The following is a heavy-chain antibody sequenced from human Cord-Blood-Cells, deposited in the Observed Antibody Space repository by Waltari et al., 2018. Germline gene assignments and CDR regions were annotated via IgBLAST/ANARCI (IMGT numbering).Heavy chain of an antibody. CDR2: IIPILGIA. D-gene: IGHD3-10*01. V-gene: IGHV1-69*04. Sequence: QAQPVQSGADVKKPGSLVEVSCTAFGGSSSIYRISGERQPHGQGLEWMGRIIPILGIANYAQKFQGRVTITADKSTSTAYMELSSLRSEDTAVYYCARDRGYYYGSGSYYDYWGQGTLVTVSS. CDR3: ARDRGYYYGSGSYYDY. J-gene: IGHJ4*02. CDR1: GGSSSIYR.